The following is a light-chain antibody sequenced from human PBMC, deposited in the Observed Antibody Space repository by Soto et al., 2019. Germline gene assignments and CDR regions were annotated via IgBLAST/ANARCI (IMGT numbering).Light chain of an antibody. V-gene: IGLV2-23*02. CDR2: KVS. J-gene: IGLJ1*01. CDR1: SSDIGGYHL. Sequence: SALTQPASVSGSPGQSITISCTGTSSDIGGYHLVSWYQHQSGKAPKLIIYKVSQWPSGVSDRFSASKSGNTASLTISGLQAEDEADYYCCSYAGSNWGYVFGTGTKVT. CDR3: CSYAGSNWGYV.